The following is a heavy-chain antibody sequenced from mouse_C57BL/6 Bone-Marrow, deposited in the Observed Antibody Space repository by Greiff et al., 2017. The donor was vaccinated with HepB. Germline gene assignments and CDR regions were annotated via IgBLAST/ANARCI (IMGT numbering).Heavy chain of an antibody. Sequence: VQLQQSGAELVRPGTSVKVSCKASGYAFTNYLIEWVKQRPGQGLEWIGVINPGSGGTNYNEKFKGKATLTADKSSSTAYMQLSSLTSEDSAVYFCARSGYYGSSLYYAMDYWGQGTSVTVSS. V-gene: IGHV1-54*01. CDR2: INPGSGGT. CDR3: ARSGYYGSSLYYAMDY. CDR1: GYAFTNYL. J-gene: IGHJ4*01. D-gene: IGHD1-1*01.